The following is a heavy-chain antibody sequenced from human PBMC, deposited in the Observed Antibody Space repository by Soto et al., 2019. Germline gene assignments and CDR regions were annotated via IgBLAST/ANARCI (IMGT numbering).Heavy chain of an antibody. CDR1: GGSISSSSYY. J-gene: IGHJ3*02. Sequence: SETLSLTCTVSGGSISSSSYYWGWIRQPPGKGLEWIGSIYYSGSTYYNPSLKSRVTISVDTSKNQFSLKLSSVTAADTAVYYCARNDWNFSVFGAGGAFDIWGQGTMVTVSS. D-gene: IGHD1-7*01. V-gene: IGHV4-39*01. CDR3: ARNDWNFSVFGAGGAFDI. CDR2: IYYSGST.